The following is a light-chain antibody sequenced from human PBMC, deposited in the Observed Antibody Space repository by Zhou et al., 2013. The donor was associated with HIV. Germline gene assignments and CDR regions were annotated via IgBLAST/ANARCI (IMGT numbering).Light chain of an antibody. CDR1: QGIGYS. Sequence: DIQMTQSPSSLSASVGDRVTITCRASQGIGYSLAWYQQQPGRVPKLLIYTASILQSGVPSRFSGVGSGTDFTLTISSLQPEDVGTYYCQQYNDWPYTFGQGTKLEIK. V-gene: IGKV1-27*01. CDR2: TAS. CDR3: QQYNDWPYT. J-gene: IGKJ2*01.